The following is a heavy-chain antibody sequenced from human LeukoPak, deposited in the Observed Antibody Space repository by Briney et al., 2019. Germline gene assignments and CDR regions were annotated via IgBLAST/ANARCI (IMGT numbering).Heavy chain of an antibody. CDR2: IGTAGDT. Sequence: PGGSLRLSCAASGFTFSSYDMHWVRQATGKGLEWVSAIGTAGDTYYPGSVKGRFTISRENTKNSLYLQMNSLRAGDTAVYYCARGYGDYGWGAFDIWGQGTMVTVSS. V-gene: IGHV3-13*01. D-gene: IGHD4-17*01. CDR1: GFTFSSYD. J-gene: IGHJ3*02. CDR3: ARGYGDYGWGAFDI.